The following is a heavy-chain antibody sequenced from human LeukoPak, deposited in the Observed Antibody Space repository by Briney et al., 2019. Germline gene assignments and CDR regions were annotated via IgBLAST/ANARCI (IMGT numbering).Heavy chain of an antibody. D-gene: IGHD3-22*01. CDR3: ARALADSRGYYLGFDY. Sequence: GRSLRLSCAASGFTFSDHYMSWIRQAPGKGLEWVSYITNNGGNMFYSESVKGRFTISRDNAKKSLYVQMNSLRADDTAVYYCARALADSRGYYLGFDYWGQGTLVTVSS. J-gene: IGHJ4*02. CDR2: ITNNGGNM. V-gene: IGHV3-11*04. CDR1: GFTFSDHY.